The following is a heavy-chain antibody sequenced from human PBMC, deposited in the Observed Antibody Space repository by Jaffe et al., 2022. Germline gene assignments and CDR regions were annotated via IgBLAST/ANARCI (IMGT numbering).Heavy chain of an antibody. CDR3: ARDGAGRGELLEY. J-gene: IGHJ4*02. V-gene: IGHV3-74*03. D-gene: IGHD4-17*01. CDR1: GFSFSRYW. Sequence: EVQLVESGGGLVQPGGSLRLSCAAPGFSFSRYWMHWVRQAPGRGLVWVSRINSDGSSTTYADSVKGRFTISRDNAKNTLYLQMNSLRADDTAVYYCARDGAGRGELLEYWGQGTLVTVSS. CDR2: INSDGSST.